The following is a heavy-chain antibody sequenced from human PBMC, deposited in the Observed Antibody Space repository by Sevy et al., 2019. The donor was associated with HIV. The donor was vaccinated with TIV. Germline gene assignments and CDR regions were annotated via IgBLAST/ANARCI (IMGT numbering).Heavy chain of an antibody. V-gene: IGHV4-34*01. J-gene: IGHJ5*02. Sequence: SETLSLTCAVHDGSFSGNYWNWILQLPGKELEWIGEINESGITYYNPSLKSRVTISVDTSKKQFSLKLNSVTAADTVVYFCARSPPVVVVPGAPSWFDPWGQGTLVTVSS. D-gene: IGHD2-2*01. CDR1: DGSFSGNY. CDR3: ARSPPVVVVPGAPSWFDP. CDR2: INESGIT.